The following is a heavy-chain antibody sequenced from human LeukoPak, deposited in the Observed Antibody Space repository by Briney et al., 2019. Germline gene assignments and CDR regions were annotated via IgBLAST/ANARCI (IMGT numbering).Heavy chain of an antibody. CDR2: ISGSGGST. CDR3: ARGDIVATTAKFDY. CDR1: GFTFSSYA. V-gene: IGHV3-23*01. D-gene: IGHD5-12*01. J-gene: IGHJ4*02. Sequence: GGSLRLSCAASGFTFSSYAMSWVRQAPGKGLEWVSAISGSGGSTYYADSVKGRFTISRDNSKNTLYLQMNSLRAEDTAVYYCARGDIVATTAKFDYWGQGTLVTVSS.